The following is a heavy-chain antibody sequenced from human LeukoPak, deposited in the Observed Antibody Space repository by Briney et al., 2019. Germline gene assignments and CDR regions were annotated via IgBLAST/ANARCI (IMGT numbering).Heavy chain of an antibody. CDR2: ISYDGSNK. D-gene: IGHD1-26*01. CDR3: ASGTSTYHDY. V-gene: IGHV3-30*04. Sequence: GGSLRLSCAASGFTFSSYAMHWVRQAPGKGLEWVAVISYDGSNKYYADSVKSRFTISRDNSKNTLYLQMNSLRAEDTAVYYCASGTSTYHDYWGQGTLVTVSS. J-gene: IGHJ4*02. CDR1: GFTFSSYA.